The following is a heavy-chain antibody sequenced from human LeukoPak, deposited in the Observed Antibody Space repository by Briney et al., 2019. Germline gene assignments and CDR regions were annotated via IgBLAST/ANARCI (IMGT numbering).Heavy chain of an antibody. CDR3: AGGITYFDY. V-gene: IGHV4-34*01. CDR1: GGSFSGYY. J-gene: IGHJ4*02. Sequence: SETLSFTCAVYGGSFSGYYWSWIRQPPGKGLEWIGEINHSGSTNYNPSLKSRVTISVDTSKNQFSLKLSSVAAADTAVYYCAGGITYFDYWGRGTLVTVSS. CDR2: INHSGST.